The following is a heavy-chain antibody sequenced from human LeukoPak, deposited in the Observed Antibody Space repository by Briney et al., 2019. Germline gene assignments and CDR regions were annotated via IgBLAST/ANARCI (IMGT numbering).Heavy chain of an antibody. CDR1: GYTFTSSD. J-gene: IGHJ5*02. D-gene: IGHD3-10*01. CDR2: MNPNSGNT. Sequence: ASVKVSCKASGYTFTSSDVNWVRQATGQGLEWMGWMNPNSGNTGYAQKFQGRVTMTRNTSISTAYMELSSLRSEDTAVYYCARSTMVRGVIITRSWFDPWGQGTLVTVSS. V-gene: IGHV1-8*01. CDR3: ARSTMVRGVIITRSWFDP.